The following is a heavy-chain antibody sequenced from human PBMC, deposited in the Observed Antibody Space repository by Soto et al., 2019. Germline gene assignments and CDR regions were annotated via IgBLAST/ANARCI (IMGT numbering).Heavy chain of an antibody. CDR1: GFTVSSNY. J-gene: IGHJ6*02. D-gene: IGHD3-10*01. V-gene: IGHV3-53*01. CDR2: XYXGXXX. Sequence: GSLRLSCAASGFTVSSNYMIWVRQAPGKGLEXVSXXYXGXXXYXXXSVKGRFTISRDNSKNTLYLQMNSLRAEDTAVYYCARSRHTGPLDVWGQGTTVTVSS. CDR3: ARSRHTGPLDV.